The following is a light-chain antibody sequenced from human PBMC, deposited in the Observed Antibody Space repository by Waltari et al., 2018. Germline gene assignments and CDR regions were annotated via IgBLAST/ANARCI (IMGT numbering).Light chain of an antibody. CDR2: EVG. CDR1: SGYVGRSNL. CDR3: CSYAGAGTGV. Sequence: QSALTQPASVSGSPGQSITISCTGTSGYVGRSNLVSWYQQHPGKAPKLMIYEVGKRPSGISNRFSGSKSGNTASLTISGLQAEDEADYYCCSYAGAGTGVFGGGTKVTVL. J-gene: IGLJ3*02. V-gene: IGLV2-23*02.